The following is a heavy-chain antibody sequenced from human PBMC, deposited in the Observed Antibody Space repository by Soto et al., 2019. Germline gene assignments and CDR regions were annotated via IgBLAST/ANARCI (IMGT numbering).Heavy chain of an antibody. V-gene: IGHV4-30-4*01. D-gene: IGHD7-27*01. Sequence: QVQLQESGPGLVKPSQTLSLTCTVSGGSISSGDYYWSWIRQPPGKGLEWIGYIYYSGSTYYNPSLESRVTMSVDTSKSQLSLTLSSVSAADTAVYYCARGPSGDKVDSWGQGTLVTVSS. CDR2: IYYSGST. J-gene: IGHJ4*02. CDR1: GGSISSGDYY. CDR3: ARGPSGDKVDS.